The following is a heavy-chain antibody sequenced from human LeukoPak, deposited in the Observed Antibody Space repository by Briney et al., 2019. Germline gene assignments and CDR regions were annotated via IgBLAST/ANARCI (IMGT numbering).Heavy chain of an antibody. J-gene: IGHJ4*02. CDR3: AKDAQLLWFGELLYSYFDY. D-gene: IGHD3-10*01. CDR2: ITISTGII. CDR1: GFTFSDYN. V-gene: IGHV3-48*01. Sequence: GGSLRLSCAASGFTFSDYNMNWVRQAPGKGQEWVAYITISTGIIYYADSVKGRFTISRDNSKNTLYLQMNSLRAEDTAVYYCAKDAQLLWFGELLYSYFDYWGQGTLVTVSS.